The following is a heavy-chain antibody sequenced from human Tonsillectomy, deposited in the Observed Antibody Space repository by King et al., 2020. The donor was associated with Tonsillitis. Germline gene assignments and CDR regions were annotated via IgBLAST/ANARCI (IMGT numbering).Heavy chain of an antibody. V-gene: IGHV4-39*01. D-gene: IGHD2-21*01. J-gene: IGHJ5*02. Sequence: LQLQESGPGLVKPSETLSLTCTVSGGSISSSSYYWGWIRQPPGKGLEWIGSIYYSGSTYYNPSLKSRVTISVDTSKNQFSLKLSSVTAADTAVYYCARLWWWELVGDGWFDPWGQGTLVTVSS. CDR1: GGSISSSSYY. CDR3: ARLWWWELVGDGWFDP. CDR2: IYYSGST.